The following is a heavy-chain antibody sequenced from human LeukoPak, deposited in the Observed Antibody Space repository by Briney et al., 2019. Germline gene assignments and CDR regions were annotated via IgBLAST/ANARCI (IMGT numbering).Heavy chain of an antibody. D-gene: IGHD3-22*01. V-gene: IGHV4-59*08. CDR3: ARGTYYYDSSGYPQYYFDY. J-gene: IGHJ4*02. CDR2: IYYSGST. CDR1: GGSFSGYY. Sequence: PSETLSLTCAVYGGSFSGYYWSWIRQPPGKGLEWIGYIYYSGSTNYNPSLKSRVTISVDTSKNQFSLKLSSVTAADTAVYYCARGTYYYDSSGYPQYYFDYWGQGTLVTVSS.